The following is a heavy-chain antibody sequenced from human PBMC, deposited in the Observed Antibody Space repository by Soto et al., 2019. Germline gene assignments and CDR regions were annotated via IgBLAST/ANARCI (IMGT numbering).Heavy chain of an antibody. Sequence: PGGSLRLSCAASGFPFSTYAMNWVRQAPGKGLEWVSYISSTGSNTFFVDSVKGRFTISRDNAKNSLYLQMNGLRAEDTAVYYCARLRQLGFDYWGPGTLVTVSS. V-gene: IGHV3-48*03. D-gene: IGHD3-3*02. CDR1: GFPFSTYA. J-gene: IGHJ4*02. CDR3: ARLRQLGFDY. CDR2: ISSTGSNT.